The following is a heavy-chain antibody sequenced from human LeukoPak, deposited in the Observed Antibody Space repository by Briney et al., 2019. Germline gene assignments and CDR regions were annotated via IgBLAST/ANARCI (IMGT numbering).Heavy chain of an antibody. Sequence: ASVKVSCKASGGTFSSYAISWVRQAPGQGLEWMGRIIPILGIANYAQKFQGRVTITADKSTSTAYMELSSLRSEDTAVYYCARDHVKDGYKSLYYYYGMDVWGQGTTVTVSS. CDR3: ARDHVKDGYKSLYYYYGMDV. D-gene: IGHD5-24*01. J-gene: IGHJ6*02. CDR1: GGTFSSYA. V-gene: IGHV1-69*04. CDR2: IIPILGIA.